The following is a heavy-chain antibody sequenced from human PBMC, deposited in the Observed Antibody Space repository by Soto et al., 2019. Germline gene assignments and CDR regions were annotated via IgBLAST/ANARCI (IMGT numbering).Heavy chain of an antibody. CDR3: ARLYVDTAMVSPDY. CDR1: GYSFTSYW. D-gene: IGHD5-18*01. Sequence: GESLKISCKGSGYSFTSYWISWLRQMPVKGLEWMGRIDPSDSYTNYSPSFQGHVTISADKSISTAYLQWSSLKASDTAMYYCARLYVDTAMVSPDYWGQGTPVTVSS. V-gene: IGHV5-10-1*01. CDR2: IDPSDSYT. J-gene: IGHJ4*02.